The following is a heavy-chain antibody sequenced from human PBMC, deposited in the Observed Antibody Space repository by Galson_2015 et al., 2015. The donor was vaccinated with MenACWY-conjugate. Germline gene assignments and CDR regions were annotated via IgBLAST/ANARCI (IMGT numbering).Heavy chain of an antibody. D-gene: IGHD6-19*01. CDR2: ISTSGGSA. J-gene: IGHJ5*01. CDR3: ARDPQGLVPLTWFDS. CDR1: GFTFGSYD. Sequence: SLRLSCAASGFTFGSYDMSWVRQAPGKGLEWVSTISTSGGSAYSADSVKGRFTISRDNSKNTLYLQMNSLRAEDTAVYYCARDPQGLVPLTWFDSWGQGALVTVSS. V-gene: IGHV3-23*01.